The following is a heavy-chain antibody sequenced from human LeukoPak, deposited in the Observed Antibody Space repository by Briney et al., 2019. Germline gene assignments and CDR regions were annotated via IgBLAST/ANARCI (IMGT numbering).Heavy chain of an antibody. Sequence: GGSLRLSCAASGFTFSGYWMSGVRQAPGKGLECVANIKQEGSEVFYVDSVRGRFTISRDNADNSLYLQINNLRADDSAVYYCARDPGIAAAGTVGYFDYWGQGTLVTVSS. CDR3: ARDPGIAAAGTVGYFDY. CDR2: IKQEGSEV. D-gene: IGHD6-13*01. J-gene: IGHJ4*02. CDR1: GFTFSGYW. V-gene: IGHV3-7*01.